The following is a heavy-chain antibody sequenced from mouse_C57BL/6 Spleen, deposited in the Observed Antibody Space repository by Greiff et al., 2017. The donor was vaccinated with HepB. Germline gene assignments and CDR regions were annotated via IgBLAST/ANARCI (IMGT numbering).Heavy chain of an antibody. Sequence: EVKLMESGGGLVKPGGSLKLSCAASGFTFSSYAMSWVRQTPEKRLEWVATISDGGSYTYYPDNVKGRFTISRDNAKNNQYLQMSHLKSEDTAMYYCARDLGYYFDYGGQGTTLTVSS. D-gene: IGHD4-1*01. V-gene: IGHV5-4*01. CDR2: ISDGGSYT. CDR1: GFTFSSYA. J-gene: IGHJ2*01. CDR3: ARDLGYYFDY.